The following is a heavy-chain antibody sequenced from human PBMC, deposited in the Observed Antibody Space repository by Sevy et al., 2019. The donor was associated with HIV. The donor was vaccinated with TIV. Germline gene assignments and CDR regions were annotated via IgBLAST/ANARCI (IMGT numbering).Heavy chain of an antibody. CDR2: IYSDGRT. D-gene: IGHD3-22*01. Sequence: GGSLRLSCAASGLSVSDNYMNWVRQAPGKGLELVSVIYSDGRTYYADSVKGRFTISRDNSKNRLYLHMNNLRPEDTAVYYCARDRYYDASGYYYYYYGMDVWGQGTTVTVSS. CDR3: ARDRYYDASGYYYYYYGMDV. J-gene: IGHJ6*02. V-gene: IGHV3-66*01. CDR1: GLSVSDNY.